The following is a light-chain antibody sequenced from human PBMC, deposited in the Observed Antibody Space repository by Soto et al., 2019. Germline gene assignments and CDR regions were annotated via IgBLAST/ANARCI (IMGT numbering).Light chain of an antibody. J-gene: IGKJ1*01. V-gene: IGKV3-20*01. Sequence: EVVFTESPGTLALSPGEGATLSCRVSHIVTGDYLAWYQQKPGQAPRLHMYDASTRATGIPDRFSGSGSGTDFTLIISRLEPEDFAVYYCQQYGDSLLTFGQGTKVDI. CDR3: QQYGDSLLT. CDR2: DAS. CDR1: HIVTGDY.